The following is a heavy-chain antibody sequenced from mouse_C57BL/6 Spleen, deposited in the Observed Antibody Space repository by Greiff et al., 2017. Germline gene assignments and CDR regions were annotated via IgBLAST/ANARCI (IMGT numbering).Heavy chain of an antibody. CDR2: INPYNGGT. J-gene: IGHJ4*01. V-gene: IGHV1-19*01. Sequence: VQLQQSGPVLVKPGASVKMSCKASGYTFTDYYMNWVKQSHGKSLEWIGVINPYNGGTSYNQKFKGKATLTVDKSSSTAYMELNSLTSEDSAVYYCARNYYGSSTLYYAMDYWGQGTSVTVSS. CDR1: GYTFTDYY. CDR3: ARNYYGSSTLYYAMDY. D-gene: IGHD1-1*01.